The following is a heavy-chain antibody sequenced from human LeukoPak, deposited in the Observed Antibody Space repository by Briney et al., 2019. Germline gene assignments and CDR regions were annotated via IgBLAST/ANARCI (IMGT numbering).Heavy chain of an antibody. D-gene: IGHD3-22*01. Sequence: SETLSLTCTVSGGSISSSSYYWGWIRQPPGKGLEWIGSIYYSGSTYYNPPLKSRVTISVDTSKNQFSLKLSSVTAADTAVYYCARVLPDSSGYTFDYWGQGTLVTVSS. CDR3: ARVLPDSSGYTFDY. J-gene: IGHJ4*02. V-gene: IGHV4-39*07. CDR2: IYYSGST. CDR1: GGSISSSSYY.